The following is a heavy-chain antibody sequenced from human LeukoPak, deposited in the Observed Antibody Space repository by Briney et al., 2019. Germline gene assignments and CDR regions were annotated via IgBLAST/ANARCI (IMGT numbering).Heavy chain of an antibody. Sequence: SETLSLTCTVSGGSISSYYWSWIRQPPGKGLEWIGYIYYSGSTNYNPSLKSRVTISVDTSKNQFSLRLASVTAADTAVYYCARGGSYYDFWSGYYDYYYYMDVWGKGTTVTVSS. CDR1: GGSISSYY. CDR3: ARGGSYYDFWSGYYDYYYYMDV. J-gene: IGHJ6*03. CDR2: IYYSGST. V-gene: IGHV4-59*01. D-gene: IGHD3-3*01.